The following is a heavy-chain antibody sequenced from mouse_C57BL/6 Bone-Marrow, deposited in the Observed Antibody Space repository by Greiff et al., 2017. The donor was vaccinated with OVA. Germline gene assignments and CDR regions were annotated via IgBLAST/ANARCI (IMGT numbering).Heavy chain of an antibody. D-gene: IGHD1-1*01. CDR1: GFTFSDYG. J-gene: IGHJ3*01. CDR3: ARQDPPFYYGSSYGFAY. CDR2: ISNLAYSI. Sequence: EVMLVESGGGLVQPGGSLKLSCAASGFTFSDYGMAWVRQAPRKGPEWVAFISNLAYSIYYADTVTGRFTISRENAKNTLYLEMSSVRSEDTAMYYWARQDPPFYYGSSYGFAYWGQGTLVTVSA. V-gene: IGHV5-15*01.